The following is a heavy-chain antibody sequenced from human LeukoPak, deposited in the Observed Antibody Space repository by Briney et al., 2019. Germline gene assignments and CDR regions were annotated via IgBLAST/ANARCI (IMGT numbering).Heavy chain of an antibody. D-gene: IGHD3-22*01. J-gene: IGHJ3*02. CDR3: AKVSVVAGRNAFDI. V-gene: IGHV3-23*01. CDR1: GFTFTSYS. CDR2: TSDRGDYT. Sequence: GGSLRLSCAASGFTFTSYSMSWVRQAPGKGLEWVSGTSDRGDYTYYADSVKGRFTISRDSSKNTLFLQMNSLRVEDTAIYYCAKVSVVAGRNAFDIWGQGTMVTVSS.